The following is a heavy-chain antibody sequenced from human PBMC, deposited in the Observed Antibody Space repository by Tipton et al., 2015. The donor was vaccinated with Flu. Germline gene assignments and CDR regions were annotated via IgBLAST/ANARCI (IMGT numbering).Heavy chain of an antibody. Sequence: TLSLTCSASGDSIGSAYYWGWIRQPPGKGLEWIGNVYHAGSTYYSPSLKSRVTISVDTSKNKFSLRLTSVTAADTAIYYCARDGWGYDGMDVWGQGTTVTVSS. CDR1: GDSIGSAYY. CDR2: VYHAGST. D-gene: IGHD3-22*01. CDR3: ARDGWGYDGMDV. J-gene: IGHJ6*02. V-gene: IGHV4-38-2*02.